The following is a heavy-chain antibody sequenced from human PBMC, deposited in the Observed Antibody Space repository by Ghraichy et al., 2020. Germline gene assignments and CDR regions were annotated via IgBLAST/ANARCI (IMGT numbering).Heavy chain of an antibody. CDR3: AKGRGSSWSGAWLFGAFDI. CDR1: GFTFSSYA. CDR2: ISGSGGST. D-gene: IGHD6-13*01. Sequence: GGSLRLSCAASGFTFSSYAMSWVRQAPGKGLEWVSPISGSGGSTYYADSVKGRFTISRDNSKNTLYLQMNSLRAEDTAVYYCAKGRGSSWSGAWLFGAFDIWGQGTMVTVSS. V-gene: IGHV3-23*01. J-gene: IGHJ3*02.